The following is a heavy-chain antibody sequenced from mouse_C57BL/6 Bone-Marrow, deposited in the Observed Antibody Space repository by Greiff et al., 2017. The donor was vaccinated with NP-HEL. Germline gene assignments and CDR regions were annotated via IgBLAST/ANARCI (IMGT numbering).Heavy chain of an antibody. D-gene: IGHD2-3*01. CDR2: INPNNGGT. Sequence: EVQLQQSGPELVKPGASVKISCKASGYTFTDYHMNWVKQSHGKSLEWIGDINPNNGGTSYNQKFKGKATLTVDKSSSTAYMELRSLTSEDSAVYYCARDDGFAWFAYWGQGTLVTVSA. V-gene: IGHV1-26*01. CDR1: GYTFTDYH. CDR3: ARDDGFAWFAY. J-gene: IGHJ3*01.